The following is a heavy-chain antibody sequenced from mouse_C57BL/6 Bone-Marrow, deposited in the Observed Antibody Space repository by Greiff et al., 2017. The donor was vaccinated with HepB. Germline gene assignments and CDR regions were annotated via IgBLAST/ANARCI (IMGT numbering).Heavy chain of an antibody. V-gene: IGHV1-81*01. CDR1: GYTFTSYG. CDR2: IYPRSGNT. CDR3: ARSRAYGSSPYYFDY. Sequence: VQLVESGAELARPGASVKLSCKASGYTFTSYGISWVKQRTGQGLEWIGEIYPRSGNTYYNEKFKGKATLTADKSSSTAYMGLRSLTSEDSAVYFCARSRAYGSSPYYFDYWGQGTTLTVSS. D-gene: IGHD1-1*01. J-gene: IGHJ2*01.